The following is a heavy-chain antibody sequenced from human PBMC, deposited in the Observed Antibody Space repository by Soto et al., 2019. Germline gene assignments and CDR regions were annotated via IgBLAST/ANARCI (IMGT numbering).Heavy chain of an antibody. CDR3: ARVGEGDVGIDY. CDR2: ITGSGGTT. D-gene: IGHD3-16*01. Sequence: EVRLLESGGGLVQPGGSLRLSCATSGFTFTNSAMTWVRRAPGKGLEWVSEITGSGGTTRYADSVEGRFTISRDNAKNTLYLRMTSLRGEDTAVYYCARVGEGDVGIDYWGQGTLVTVSS. CDR1: GFTFTNSA. V-gene: IGHV3-23*01. J-gene: IGHJ4*02.